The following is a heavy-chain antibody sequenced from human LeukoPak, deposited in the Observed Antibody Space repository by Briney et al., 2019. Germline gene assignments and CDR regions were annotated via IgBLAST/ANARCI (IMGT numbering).Heavy chain of an antibody. CDR2: IWYDGSNK. CDR3: ARLGGELGNWDY. J-gene: IGHJ4*02. V-gene: IGHV3-33*01. Sequence: GGSLTLSCAASGFTFSSYGMHWVRQAPGKGLEWVAVIWYDGSNKYYADSVKGRFIISRDNSKNTLYLQMNSLRAEDTAVYYCARLGGELGNWDYWGQGTLVTVSS. CDR1: GFTFSSYG. D-gene: IGHD1-26*01.